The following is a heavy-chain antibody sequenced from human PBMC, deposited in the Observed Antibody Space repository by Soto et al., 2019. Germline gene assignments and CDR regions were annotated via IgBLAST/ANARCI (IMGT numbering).Heavy chain of an antibody. D-gene: IGHD3-10*01. J-gene: IGHJ3*02. CDR3: GRVSGNAFDI. Sequence: SGTLSLTCTVSGGSISSGAYYWSWIRQHPGKDLEWIGYINYSGTTYLSPSLQSRGTMSVDTSKNQFSLSLRSVTAADTAVYFCGRVSGNAFDIWGQGTMVT. CDR1: GGSISSGAYY. V-gene: IGHV4-31*03. CDR2: INYSGTT.